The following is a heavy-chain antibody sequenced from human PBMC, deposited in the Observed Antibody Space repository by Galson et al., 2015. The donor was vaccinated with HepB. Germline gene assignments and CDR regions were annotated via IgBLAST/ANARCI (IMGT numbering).Heavy chain of an antibody. V-gene: IGHV1-18*01. CDR3: ARDSRLELRLNNYFSYGMDV. Sequence: SVKVSCKASGYSFSNYGLSWIRQAPGPGLEWMGWFSGYDGSTNYAQRFQGRVTMTADASTGTAYLELRNLRSDDTAVYYCARDSRLELRLNNYFSYGMDVWAQGSAVIVSS. CDR1: GYSFSNYG. CDR2: FSGYDGST. J-gene: IGHJ6*02. D-gene: IGHD1-1*01.